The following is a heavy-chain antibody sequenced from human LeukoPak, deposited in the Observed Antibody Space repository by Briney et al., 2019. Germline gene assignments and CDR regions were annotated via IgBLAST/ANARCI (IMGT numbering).Heavy chain of an antibody. CDR1: GFTFSSYW. V-gene: IGHV3-7*05. CDR2: IKQDGSDK. J-gene: IGHJ4*01. Sequence: GGSLRLSCAASGFTFSSYWMTWVRQAPGKGLEWVAAIKQDGSDKYSLDSVKGRYTISRDNATTSLYLQMNSLRAEDTALYYCARDLDYWGHGTLVTVSS. CDR3: ARDLDY.